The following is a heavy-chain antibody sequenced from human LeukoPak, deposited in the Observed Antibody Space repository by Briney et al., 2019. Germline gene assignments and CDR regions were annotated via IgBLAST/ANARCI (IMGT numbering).Heavy chain of an antibody. J-gene: IGHJ4*02. Sequence: SETLSLTCTVSGVSMRTYYWSWIRQPPRKGLEWIGYVSYSGNTDYNPSLKSRLTISIDTSETQFSLKLTSVTAADTAIYYCASQGSDSGWFYFWGQGTLVTVSS. CDR3: ASQGSDSGWFYF. V-gene: IGHV4-59*08. D-gene: IGHD6-19*01. CDR1: GVSMRTYY. CDR2: VSYSGNT.